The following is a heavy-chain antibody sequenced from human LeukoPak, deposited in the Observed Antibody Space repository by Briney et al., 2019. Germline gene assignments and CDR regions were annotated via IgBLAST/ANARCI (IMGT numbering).Heavy chain of an antibody. Sequence: SVKVSCKASGGTFSSYAISWVRQAPGQGLEWMGGIIPIFGTANYAQKFQGRVTITADESTSTAYMELSSLRSEDTAVYYCARGPRGIAAQTYIGYHLYMDVWGKGTTVTVSS. CDR1: GGTFSSYA. CDR2: IIPIFGTA. CDR3: ARGPRGIAAQTYIGYHLYMDV. J-gene: IGHJ6*03. D-gene: IGHD6-13*01. V-gene: IGHV1-69*01.